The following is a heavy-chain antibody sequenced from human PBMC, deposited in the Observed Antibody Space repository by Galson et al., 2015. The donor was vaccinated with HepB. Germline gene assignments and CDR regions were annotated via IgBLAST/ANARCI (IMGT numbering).Heavy chain of an antibody. D-gene: IGHD6-19*01. Sequence: SLRLSCAASGFTFSSYAMHWVRQAPGKGLEWVALLSYDGTDEYYTDSVKGRFTVSRDNSKNTLYLQMNNLRSEDTAVYFCSKDKNGWGYYFDFWGQGMLVTVSS. CDR1: GFTFSSYA. CDR2: LSYDGTDE. V-gene: IGHV3-30*04. J-gene: IGHJ4*02. CDR3: SKDKNGWGYYFDF.